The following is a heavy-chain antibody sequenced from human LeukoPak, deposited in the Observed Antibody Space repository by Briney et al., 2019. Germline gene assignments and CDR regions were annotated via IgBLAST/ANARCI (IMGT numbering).Heavy chain of an antibody. CDR1: GFTFSSYE. D-gene: IGHD6-13*01. CDR3: ALWSSWFSFDY. V-gene: IGHV3-48*03. CDR2: ISSSGSTI. J-gene: IGHJ4*02. Sequence: PGGSLRLSCAASGFTFSSYEMNWVRQAPGKGLEWVSYISSSGSTIYYADSVKGRFTISRDNAKNSLYLQMNSLRAEDTAVYYCALWSSWFSFDYWGQGTLVTVSS.